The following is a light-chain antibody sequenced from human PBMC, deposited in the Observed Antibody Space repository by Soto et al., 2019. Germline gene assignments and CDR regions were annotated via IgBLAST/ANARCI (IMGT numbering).Light chain of an antibody. CDR1: KGVSSN. V-gene: IGKV3-15*01. J-gene: IGKJ1*01. Sequence: EIVTTQSPATLSVSPGERATLSCRASKGVSSNVAWYQQKPGQAPRLLIFGASTRATGTPARFSGSGSGTEFTLTISSLQPDDFATYYCQHYNSYSEAFGQGTKVDIK. CDR2: GAS. CDR3: QHYNSYSEA.